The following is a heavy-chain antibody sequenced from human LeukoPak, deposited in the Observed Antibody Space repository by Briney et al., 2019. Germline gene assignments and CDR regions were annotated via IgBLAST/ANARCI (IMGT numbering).Heavy chain of an antibody. CDR3: AKDAGYSSGWSTI. J-gene: IGHJ4*02. CDR1: GFTFSSYG. D-gene: IGHD6-19*01. V-gene: IGHV3-33*06. Sequence: PGGSLRLSCAASGFTFSSYGMHWVRQAPGKGLEWVSVIWYDGSNKYYADSVKGRFTISRDNSKNTLYLQMNSLRAEDTAVYYCAKDAGYSSGWSTIWGQGTLVTVSS. CDR2: IWYDGSNK.